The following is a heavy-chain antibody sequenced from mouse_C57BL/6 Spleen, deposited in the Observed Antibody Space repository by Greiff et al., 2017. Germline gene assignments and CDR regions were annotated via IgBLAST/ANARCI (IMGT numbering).Heavy chain of an antibody. CDR1: GFTFSDYG. CDR2: ISSGSSTI. D-gene: IGHD4-1*02. J-gene: IGHJ2*01. CDR3: ARPTGALYYFDY. V-gene: IGHV5-17*01. Sequence: EVQLVESGGGLVKPGGSLKPSCAASGFTFSDYGMHWVRQAPEKGLEWVAYISSGSSTIYYADTVKGRFTISRDNAKNTLFLQMTSLRSEDTAMYYCARPTGALYYFDYWGQGTTLTVSS.